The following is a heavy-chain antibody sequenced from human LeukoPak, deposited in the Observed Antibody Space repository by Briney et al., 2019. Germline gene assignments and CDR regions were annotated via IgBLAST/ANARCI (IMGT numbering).Heavy chain of an antibody. V-gene: IGHV3-49*04. CDR1: GFTFGDYA. Sequence: GGSLRLSCTASGFTFGDYAMSWVRQAPGKGLEWVGFIRSKAYGGTTEYAASVKGRFTISRDDSKSIAYLQMNSLKTEDTAVYYCTRGLYDRLQTPYFDYWGQGTLVTVSS. J-gene: IGHJ4*02. D-gene: IGHD3-22*01. CDR2: IRSKAYGGTT. CDR3: TRGLYDRLQTPYFDY.